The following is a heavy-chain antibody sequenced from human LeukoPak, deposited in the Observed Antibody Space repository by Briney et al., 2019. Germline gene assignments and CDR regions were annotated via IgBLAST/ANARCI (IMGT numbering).Heavy chain of an antibody. CDR2: ISSSSSII. CDR1: GFTFSTYT. D-gene: IGHD5-24*01. J-gene: IGHJ3*01. V-gene: IGHV3-48*02. CDR3: ARPRDAYNHGAFDV. Sequence: AGGSLRLSCAASGFTFSTYTMNWVRQAPGKGLEWVSYISSSSSIIHYADSVQGRLTISRDNAKNSVYLQMNSLRDEDTAVYYCARPRDAYNHGAFDVWGQGTMVTVSS.